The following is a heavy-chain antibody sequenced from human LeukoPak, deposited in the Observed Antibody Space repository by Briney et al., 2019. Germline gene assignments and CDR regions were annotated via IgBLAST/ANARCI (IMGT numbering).Heavy chain of an antibody. CDR2: VSYDGSNI. CDR1: GFTFSDYA. J-gene: IGHJ4*02. D-gene: IGHD2-2*01. V-gene: IGHV3-30*04. CDR3: ARDPRAYCSSTSCYAFDY. Sequence: PGRSLRLSCAASGFTFSDYALHWVRQAPGKGLEWVAVVSYDGSNIYYADSVKGRFTISRDNSKNTLYLQMNSLRAEDTAVYYCARDPRAYCSSTSCYAFDYRGQGTLVTVSS.